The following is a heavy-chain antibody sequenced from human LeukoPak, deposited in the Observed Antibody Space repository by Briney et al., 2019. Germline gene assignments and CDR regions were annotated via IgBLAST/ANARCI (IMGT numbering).Heavy chain of an antibody. CDR2: IYTSGTT. Sequence: SETLSLTCTVSGASISSDFWSWIRQPAGKGLEWIGRIYTSGTTNYNPSLKSGVTMSLDTSKNQFSLRLSSVTAADTAVYYCAREGGSGRSFDYWGQGTLVTVSP. CDR1: GASISSDF. V-gene: IGHV4-4*07. CDR3: AREGGSGRSFDY. J-gene: IGHJ4*02. D-gene: IGHD3-10*01.